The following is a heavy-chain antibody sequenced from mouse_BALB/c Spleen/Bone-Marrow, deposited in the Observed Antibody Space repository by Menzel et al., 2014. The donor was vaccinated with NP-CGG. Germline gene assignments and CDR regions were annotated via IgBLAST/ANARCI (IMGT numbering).Heavy chain of an antibody. Sequence: KSGAELVRPGTPVKLSCKASGYTLTSYWMNWVKQRPGRGLEWIGRIDPSDSETHYNQKFKDKATLTVDKSSSTAYIQLSSLTCEDSAVYYCARWGAYFDYWGQGFTLTGSS. J-gene: IGHJ2*01. CDR3: ARWGAYFDY. V-gene: IGHV1-61*01. CDR2: IDPSDSET. CDR1: GYTLTSYW.